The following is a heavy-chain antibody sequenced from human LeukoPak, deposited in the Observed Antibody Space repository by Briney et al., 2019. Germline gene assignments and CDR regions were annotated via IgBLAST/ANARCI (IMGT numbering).Heavy chain of an antibody. CDR3: ARALHDSSGYYYNAWFDP. V-gene: IGHV4-4*07. CDR1: GGSISSYY. Sequence: PSETLSLTCTVSGGSISSYYWSWIRQPAGKGLEWIGRIYTSGSTNYNPSLKSRVTMSVDTSKNQFSLKLSSVTAADTAVYYCARALHDSSGYYYNAWFDPWGQGTLVTVSS. D-gene: IGHD3-22*01. J-gene: IGHJ5*02. CDR2: IYTSGST.